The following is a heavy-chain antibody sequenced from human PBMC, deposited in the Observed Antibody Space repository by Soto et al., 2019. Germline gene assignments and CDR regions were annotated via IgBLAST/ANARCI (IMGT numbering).Heavy chain of an antibody. V-gene: IGHV3-21*06. CDR2: ISGGGSYI. CDR1: GFTFSDEN. D-gene: IGHD2-2*01. Sequence: GGSLRLSCSASGFTFSDENVSWVRQVPGKGLEWVSGISGGGSYIFYADSVQGRFSISRDNPKNSLFLEMNSLRVEDTAVYYCARDSDCHSTSCFFPPHVWGQGTTVTVSS. J-gene: IGHJ6*02. CDR3: ARDSDCHSTSCFFPPHV.